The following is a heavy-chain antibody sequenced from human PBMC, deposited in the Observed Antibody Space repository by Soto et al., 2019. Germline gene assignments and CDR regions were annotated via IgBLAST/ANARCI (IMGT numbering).Heavy chain of an antibody. CDR2: IYYSGST. V-gene: IGHV4-31*03. D-gene: IGHD2-2*01. CDR3: ARSLSPYCSSTSCPSGAFDI. CDR1: GGSISSGGYY. J-gene: IGHJ3*02. Sequence: QVQLQESGPGLVKPSQTLSLTCTVSGGSISSGGYYWSWIRKHPGKGLEWIGYIYYSGSTYYNPSLKSRVTISVDTSKNPFSLKMSSVTAADTAVYYCARSLSPYCSSTSCPSGAFDIWGQGTMVTVSS.